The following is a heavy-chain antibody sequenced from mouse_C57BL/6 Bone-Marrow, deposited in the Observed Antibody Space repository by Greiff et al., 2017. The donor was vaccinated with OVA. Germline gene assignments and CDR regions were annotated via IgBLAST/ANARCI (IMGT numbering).Heavy chain of an antibody. CDR2: ISSGGDYI. Sequence: EVKLMESGEGLVKPGGSLKLSCAASGFTFSSYAMSWVRQTPEKRLEWVAYISSGGDYIYYADTVKGRFTISRDNARNTLYLQMSSLKSEDTAMYYCTRDELAWFAYWGQGTLVTVSA. CDR1: GFTFSSYA. J-gene: IGHJ3*01. CDR3: TRDELAWFAY. V-gene: IGHV5-9-1*02.